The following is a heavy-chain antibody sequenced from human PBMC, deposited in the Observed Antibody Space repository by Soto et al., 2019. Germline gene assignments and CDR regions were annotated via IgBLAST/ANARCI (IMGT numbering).Heavy chain of an antibody. J-gene: IGHJ5*02. CDR2: IVAGGDST. D-gene: IGHD6-19*01. V-gene: IGHV3-23*01. CDR3: AKEGAVAGVGYLDP. Sequence: GGSVRLSGGASGFSFSNYAMSWVRQAPGKRPEWVSAIVAGGDSTYYADSVKGRCTISRDNSKSTLYLQMNSLQVADTAVYCCAKEGAVAGVGYLDPCRQGTRVTVAS. CDR1: GFSFSNYA.